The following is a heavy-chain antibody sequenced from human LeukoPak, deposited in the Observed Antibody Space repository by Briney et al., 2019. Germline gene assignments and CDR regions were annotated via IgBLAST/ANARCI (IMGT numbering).Heavy chain of an antibody. D-gene: IGHD1-26*01. J-gene: IGHJ6*02. Sequence: PSETLSLTCTVSGGSISSYYWSWIRQPPGKGLEWIGYIYYSGSTNYNPSLKSRVTISVDTSRNQFSLKLSSVTAADTAVYYCARGGTVRNGMDVWGQGTTVTVSS. CDR3: ARGGTVRNGMDV. V-gene: IGHV4-59*01. CDR1: GGSISSYY. CDR2: IYYSGST.